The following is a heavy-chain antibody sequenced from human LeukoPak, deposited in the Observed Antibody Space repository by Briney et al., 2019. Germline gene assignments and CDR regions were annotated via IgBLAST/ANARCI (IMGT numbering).Heavy chain of an antibody. CDR2: ISSSSSYI. CDR3: SRVTQSWYEYYFDY. J-gene: IGHJ4*02. Sequence: GGSLRLSCGASGFTFSSYSMNWVPQAPGKGLEWVSSISSSSSYIYYADSAKRRFTISRDHAKNSLYLQMNSLNAEDTAVYYCSRVTQSWYEYYFDYWGQGTLVTVSS. D-gene: IGHD6-13*01. V-gene: IGHV3-21*01. CDR1: GFTFSSYS.